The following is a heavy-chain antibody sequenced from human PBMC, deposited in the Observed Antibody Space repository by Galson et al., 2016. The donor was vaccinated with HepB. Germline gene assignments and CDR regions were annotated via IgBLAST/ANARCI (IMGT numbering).Heavy chain of an antibody. CDR3: TRRADYFATFDV. D-gene: IGHD2/OR15-2a*01. V-gene: IGHV4-4*02. CDR1: GGSLTSDKW. Sequence: SETLYLTCEVPGGSLTSDKWWSWVRQSPGRGLEWIGDVFFGCATLFNPSLADRVSMSPDKSKNQFSLKMTSLTAADTALYYCTRRADYFATFDVWGPGVAVIVSS. J-gene: IGHJ5*02. CDR2: VFFGCAT.